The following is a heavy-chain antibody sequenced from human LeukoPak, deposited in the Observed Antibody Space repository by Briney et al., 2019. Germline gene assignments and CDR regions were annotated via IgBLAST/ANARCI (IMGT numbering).Heavy chain of an antibody. CDR3: ARTTVKYYYDGWFDP. CDR2: IIPIFGTA. Sequence: SVKVSCKASGGTFSSYAISWVRQAPGQGLEWMGGIIPIFGTANYAQKFQGRVTITADESTSTAYMELSSLRSEDTAVYYCARTTVKYYYDGWFDPWGQGTLVTVSS. CDR1: GGTFSSYA. V-gene: IGHV1-69*13. D-gene: IGHD3-22*01. J-gene: IGHJ5*02.